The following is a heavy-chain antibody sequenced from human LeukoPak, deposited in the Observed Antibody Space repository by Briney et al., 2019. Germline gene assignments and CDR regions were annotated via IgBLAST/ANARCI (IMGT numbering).Heavy chain of an antibody. J-gene: IGHJ6*03. V-gene: IGHV3-66*01. D-gene: IGHD2-2*01. CDR3: ARDGVVPAAREEDYYYYYMDV. CDR1: GFTVSSNY. CDR2: IYSGGST. Sequence: GGSLRLSCAASGFTVSSNYMSWVRQAPGKGLEWVSVIYSGGSTYYADSVKGRFTISRDNSKNTLYLQMNSLRAEDTAVYYCARDGVVPAAREEDYYYYYMDVWGKGTTVTVSS.